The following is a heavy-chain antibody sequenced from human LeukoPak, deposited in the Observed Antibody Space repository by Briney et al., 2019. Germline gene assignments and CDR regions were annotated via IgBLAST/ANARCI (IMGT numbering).Heavy chain of an antibody. D-gene: IGHD1-1*01. CDR1: GGSISNKY. Sequence: SETLSLTCTVSGGSISNKYWSWIRQPPGKGLEWIGYIYYSGNTNYNPSLKSRVTILVDTSKNQVSLKLSSVTAADTAVYYCARATAGTTLFEGIDYWGQGTLVTVSS. CDR2: IYYSGNT. CDR3: ARATAGTTLFEGIDY. J-gene: IGHJ4*02. V-gene: IGHV4-59*01.